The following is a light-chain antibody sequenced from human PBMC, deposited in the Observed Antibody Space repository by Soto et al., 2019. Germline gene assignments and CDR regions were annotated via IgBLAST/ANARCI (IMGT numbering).Light chain of an antibody. Sequence: DIRMTQSPSSLSVSVGDGVTITCRASETINNYLNWYQQKPGRAPKLLIHAASTLKSGVPSRFSDSGSGTDFILTISSLQPEYFATYSCQQSYTTTWTFGLGTRVEI. J-gene: IGKJ1*01. CDR3: QQSYTTTWT. CDR1: ETINNY. CDR2: AAS. V-gene: IGKV1-39*01.